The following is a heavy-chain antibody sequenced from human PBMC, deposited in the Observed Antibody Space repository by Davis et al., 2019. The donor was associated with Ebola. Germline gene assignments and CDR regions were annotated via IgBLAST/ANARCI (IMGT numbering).Heavy chain of an antibody. CDR3: ARGFRYYDILTGLFH. J-gene: IGHJ4*02. V-gene: IGHV7-4-1*02. D-gene: IGHD3-9*01. Sequence: AASVKVSCKASGYTFTNYAINWVRQAPGQGLEWMGWINTNTGNPTYAQGFTGRFVFSLDTSVSTAYLQISSLKAEDTAVYYCARGFRYYDILTGLFHWGQGTLVTVSS. CDR2: INTNTGNP. CDR1: GYTFTNYA.